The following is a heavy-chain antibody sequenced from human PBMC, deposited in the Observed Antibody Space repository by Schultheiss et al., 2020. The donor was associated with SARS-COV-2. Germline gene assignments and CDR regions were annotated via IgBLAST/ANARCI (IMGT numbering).Heavy chain of an antibody. J-gene: IGHJ4*02. Sequence: SETLSLTCAVYGGSFSGYYWSWIRQPPGKGLEWIGEINHSGSTNYNPSLKSRVTISVDTSKNQFSLKLSSVTAADTAVYYCATYAIVATLQRFRHFDYWGQGTLVTVSS. D-gene: IGHD5-12*01. CDR3: ATYAIVATLQRFRHFDY. CDR1: GGSFSGYY. CDR2: INHSGST. V-gene: IGHV4-34*01.